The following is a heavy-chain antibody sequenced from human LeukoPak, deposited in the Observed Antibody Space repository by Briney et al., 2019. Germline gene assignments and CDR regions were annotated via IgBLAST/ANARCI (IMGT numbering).Heavy chain of an antibody. CDR1: GYTFTGYY. CDR3: ATFYDFWSGPDAFDI. J-gene: IGHJ3*02. D-gene: IGHD3-3*01. Sequence: ASVKVSCKASGYTFTGYYMHWVRQAPGQGLEWMGRINPNSGGTNYAQRFQGRVTMTRDTSISTAYMELSRLRSDDTAVYYCATFYDFWSGPDAFDIWGQGTMVTVSS. V-gene: IGHV1-2*06. CDR2: INPNSGGT.